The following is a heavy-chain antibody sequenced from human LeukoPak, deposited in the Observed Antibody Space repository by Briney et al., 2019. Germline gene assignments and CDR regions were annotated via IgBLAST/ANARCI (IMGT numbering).Heavy chain of an antibody. CDR2: IYYSGST. CDR3: AKRYGSGSSGTFDY. CDR1: GGSISSYY. Sequence: PSETLSLTCTVSGGSISSYYWSWIRQPPGKGLEWIGYIYYSGSTNYNPSLKSRVTISVDTSKNQFSLKLSSVTAADTAVYYCAKRYGSGSSGTFDYWGQGTLVTVSS. V-gene: IGHV4-59*01. D-gene: IGHD3-10*01. J-gene: IGHJ4*02.